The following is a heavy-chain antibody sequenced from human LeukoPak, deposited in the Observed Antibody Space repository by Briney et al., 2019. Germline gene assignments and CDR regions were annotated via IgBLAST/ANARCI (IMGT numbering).Heavy chain of an antibody. CDR2: IKPDGSES. CDR1: GFTFSSYW. D-gene: IGHD3-3*01. V-gene: IGHV3-7*01. CDR3: ARDTLSGVIIGPRMDV. Sequence: GGSLRLSCAASGFTFSSYWMSWVRQAPGKELEWVANIKPDGSESYCVDSVEGRFTVSRDNTKNSLYLQMNSLRAEDTAVYYCARDTLSGVIIGPRMDVWGQGTTVTVSS. J-gene: IGHJ6*02.